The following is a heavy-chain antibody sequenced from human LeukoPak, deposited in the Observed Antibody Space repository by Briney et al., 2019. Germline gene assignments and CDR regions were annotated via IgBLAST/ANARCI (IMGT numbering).Heavy chain of an antibody. Sequence: GGSLRLPCTASGFTFGDYAMSWVRQAPGKGLEWVGFIRSKAYGGTTEYAASVKDRFTISRDDSKSIAYLQLNSLKTEDTAVYYCARDSFGSGWYWSDYWGQGALVTVSS. CDR1: GFTFGDYA. CDR3: ARDSFGSGWYWSDY. J-gene: IGHJ4*02. CDR2: IRSKAYGGTT. V-gene: IGHV3-49*04. D-gene: IGHD6-19*01.